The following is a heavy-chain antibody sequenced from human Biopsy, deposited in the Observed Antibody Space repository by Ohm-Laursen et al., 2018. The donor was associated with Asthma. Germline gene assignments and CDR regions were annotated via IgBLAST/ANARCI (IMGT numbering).Heavy chain of an antibody. CDR1: GYNFIGFA. J-gene: IGHJ3*01. Sequence: ASVKVSCKASGYNFIGFAIHWVRQAPGQRLEWMGWVNTGNGDTKYSQKFQGGVTITRDTSASTAYMELRSLRSEDTATYYCARTYYDFLTGQVKDVFGVWGQGTMVTVSS. V-gene: IGHV1-3*04. CDR2: VNTGNGDT. D-gene: IGHD3-9*01. CDR3: ARTYYDFLTGQVKDVFGV.